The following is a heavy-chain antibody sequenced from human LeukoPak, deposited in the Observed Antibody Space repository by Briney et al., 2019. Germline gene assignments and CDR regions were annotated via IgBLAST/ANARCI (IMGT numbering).Heavy chain of an antibody. CDR1: GFTFDDYA. Sequence: GGALRLSCAASGFTFDDYAMHWVRQAPGRGLEWVSLISGDGGSTYYADSVKGRFTISRDSSKDSLYLQMNSLRTEDTALYYCAKPSSGWYRFDYWGQGTLVTVSS. D-gene: IGHD6-19*01. CDR3: AKPSSGWYRFDY. CDR2: ISGDGGST. V-gene: IGHV3-43*02. J-gene: IGHJ4*02.